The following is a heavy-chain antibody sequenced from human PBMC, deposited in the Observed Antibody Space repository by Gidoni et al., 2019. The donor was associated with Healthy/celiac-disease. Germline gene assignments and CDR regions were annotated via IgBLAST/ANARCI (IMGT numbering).Heavy chain of an antibody. V-gene: IGHV4-61*02. J-gene: IGHJ4*02. CDR3: ARARRPVYKQWLEPTGPFFDY. D-gene: IGHD6-19*01. Sequence: STNYNPSLKSRVTISVDTSKNQFSLKLSSVTAADTAVYYCARARRPVYKQWLEPTGPFFDYWGQGTLVTVSS. CDR2: ST.